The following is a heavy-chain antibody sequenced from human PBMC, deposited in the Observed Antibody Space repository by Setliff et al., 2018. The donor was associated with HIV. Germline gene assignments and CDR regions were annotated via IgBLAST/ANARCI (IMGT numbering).Heavy chain of an antibody. V-gene: IGHV3-30*02. CDR2: IRYDGSNK. Sequence: GGSLRLSCAPSEFTFSSYGMHWVRQAPGKGLEWVSFIRYDGSNKYYADSVKGRFTISRDNSKNTLYLQMNSLRAEDTAVYYCAKERGGGSGKFYYYYYMDVWGKGTTVTVSS. J-gene: IGHJ6*03. CDR1: EFTFSSYG. D-gene: IGHD3-10*01. CDR3: AKERGGGSGKFYYYYYMDV.